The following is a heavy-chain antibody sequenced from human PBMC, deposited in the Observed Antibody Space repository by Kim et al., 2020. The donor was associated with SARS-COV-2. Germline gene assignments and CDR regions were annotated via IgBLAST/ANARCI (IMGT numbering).Heavy chain of an antibody. J-gene: IGHJ4*02. CDR3: AKGRVDLSSSWLYYFDY. V-gene: IGHV3-23*01. D-gene: IGHD6-13*01. Sequence: GGSLRLSCAASGFTFSSYAMSWVRQAPGKGLEWVSAISGSGGSTFYADSMKGRFTISRDNSKNTLYLQMHSLRVEDTAVYYCAKGRVDLSSSWLYYFDYWGQGTLVTVSS. CDR2: ISGSGGST. CDR1: GFTFSSYA.